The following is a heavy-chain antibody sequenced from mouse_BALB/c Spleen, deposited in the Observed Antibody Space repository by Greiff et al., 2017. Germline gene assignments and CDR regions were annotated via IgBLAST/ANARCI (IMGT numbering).Heavy chain of an antibody. J-gene: IGHJ3*01. D-gene: IGHD1-1*01. CDR1: GYSFTSYW. Sequence: VQLKESGTVLARPGASVKMSCKASGYSFTSYWMHWVKQRPGQGLEWIGAIYPGNSDTSYNQKFKGKAKLTAVTSASTAYMELSSLTNEDSAVYYCTILYYYGSSPIFAYWGQGTLVTVSA. V-gene: IGHV1-5*01. CDR2: IYPGNSDT. CDR3: TILYYYGSSPIFAY.